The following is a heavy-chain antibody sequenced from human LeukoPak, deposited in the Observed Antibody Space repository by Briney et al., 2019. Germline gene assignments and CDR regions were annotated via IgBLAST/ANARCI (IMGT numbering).Heavy chain of an antibody. D-gene: IGHD6-13*01. CDR3: ARSSYSSSWYRWFDP. Sequence: GGSLRLSCAASGFTFSSYWMHWVRQAPGKGLVWVSRINGDGSSTSYADSVKGRFTISRDNAKNTLYLQMNSLRAEDTAVYYCARSSYSSSWYRWFDPWGQGTLVTVSS. J-gene: IGHJ5*02. CDR1: GFTFSSYW. CDR2: INGDGSST. V-gene: IGHV3-74*01.